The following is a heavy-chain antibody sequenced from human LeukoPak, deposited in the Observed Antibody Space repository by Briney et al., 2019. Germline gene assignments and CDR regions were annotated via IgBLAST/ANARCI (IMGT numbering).Heavy chain of an antibody. J-gene: IGHJ4*02. V-gene: IGHV1-2*02. CDR3: ARDSRGSAGFRDFDY. Sequence: GASVKVSCKASGYTLTGYYMHWLRQAPGQGLEWMGWINPNSGDTNYAQKFQDRVTMTRDTSISTAYMELSRLRSDDTAVYYCARDSRGSAGFRDFDYWGQGTLVTVSS. CDR1: GYTLTGYY. D-gene: IGHD6-13*01. CDR2: INPNSGDT.